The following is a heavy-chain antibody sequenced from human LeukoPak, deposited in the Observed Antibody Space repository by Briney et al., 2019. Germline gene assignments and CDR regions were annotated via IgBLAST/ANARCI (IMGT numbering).Heavy chain of an antibody. V-gene: IGHV3-7*04. Sequence: GGSLRLSCAASGFTFSTYWMTWVRQAPGKGLEWVATIKQDGSEKYYADSVKGRFTISRDNAKNSLYLQMSSLRAEDSAAYYCARDPPPYGVDYFDYWGQGTLVTVSS. CDR2: IKQDGSEK. CDR3: ARDPPPYGVDYFDY. CDR1: GFTFSTYW. J-gene: IGHJ4*02. D-gene: IGHD4-17*01.